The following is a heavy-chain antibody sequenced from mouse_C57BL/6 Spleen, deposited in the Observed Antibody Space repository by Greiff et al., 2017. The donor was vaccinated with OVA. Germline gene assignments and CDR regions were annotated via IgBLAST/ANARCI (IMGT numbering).Heavy chain of an antibody. CDR3: ARGDSDGGYYCC. D-gene: IGHD2-1*01. J-gene: IGHJ2*01. CDR2: INPSSGYT. CDR1: GYTFTSYT. V-gene: IGHV1-4*01. Sequence: VKLMESGAELARPGASVKMSCKASGYTFTSYTMHWVKQRPGQGLEWIGYINPSSGYTKYNQKFKDKATLTADKSSSTAYMQLSSLTYEDSAVYYCARGDSDGGYYCCWGNSTTLTVSS.